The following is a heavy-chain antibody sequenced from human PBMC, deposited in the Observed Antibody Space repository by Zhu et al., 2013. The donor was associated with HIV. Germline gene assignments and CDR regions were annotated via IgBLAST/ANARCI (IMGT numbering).Heavy chain of an antibody. CDR2: IIPIFGTA. D-gene: IGHD3-10*01. Sequence: QVQLVQSGAEVKKPGSSVKVSCKASGGTFSSYAISWVRQAPGQGLEWMGGIIPIFGTANYAQKFQGRVTITADESTSTAYMELSSLRSEDTAVYYCASSIYDYYGSGPNLGYWGQGNPGSPSP. V-gene: IGHV1-69*01. CDR3: ASSIYDYYGSGPNLGY. CDR1: GGTFSSYA. J-gene: IGHJ4*02.